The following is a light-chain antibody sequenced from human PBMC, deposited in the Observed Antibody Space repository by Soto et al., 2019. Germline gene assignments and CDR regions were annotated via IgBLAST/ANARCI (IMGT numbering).Light chain of an antibody. J-gene: IGKJ4*01. CDR3: QQYNNWPLT. CDR1: QSVSSN. Sequence: EMVMTQSPATLSVSPGERATLSCGASQSVSSNLAWYQQKPGQAPRLLIYGASTRAPGIPAKFSGSGYGTEFTLTISSLQSEDFAVYCCQQYNNWPLTFGGGTKVEIK. CDR2: GAS. V-gene: IGKV3-15*01.